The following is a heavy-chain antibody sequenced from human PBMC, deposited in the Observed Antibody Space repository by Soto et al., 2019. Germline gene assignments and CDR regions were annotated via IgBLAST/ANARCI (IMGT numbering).Heavy chain of an antibody. CDR3: ARGEVRYFDWLLYAAAAGTRRDYYYGMDV. CDR1: GFTFSSYG. Sequence: PGGSLRLSCAASGFTFSSYGMHWVRQAPGKGLEWVAVIWYDGSNKYYADSVKGRFTISRDNSKNTLYLQMNSLRAEDTAVYYCARGEVRYFDWLLYAAAAGTRRDYYYGMDVWGQGT. V-gene: IGHV3-33*01. CDR2: IWYDGSNK. D-gene: IGHD3-9*01. J-gene: IGHJ6*02.